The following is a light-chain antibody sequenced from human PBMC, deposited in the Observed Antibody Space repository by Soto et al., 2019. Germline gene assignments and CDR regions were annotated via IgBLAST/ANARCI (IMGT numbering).Light chain of an antibody. J-gene: IGLJ3*02. CDR1: TGAVTSGHF. CDR2: DTS. V-gene: IGLV7-46*01. Sequence: QTVVTQEPSLTVSPGGTVTLTCGSSTGAVTSGHFPYWFQQKSGQAPRTLIYDTSNKQSWTPARFSGSLLGGKAALTLSGAQPEDEAEYYCLLPYSDGWVFGGGTKVTVL. CDR3: LLPYSDGWV.